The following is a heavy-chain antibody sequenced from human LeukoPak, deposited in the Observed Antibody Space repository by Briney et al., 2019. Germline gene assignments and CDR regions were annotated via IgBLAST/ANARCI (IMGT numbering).Heavy chain of an antibody. J-gene: IGHJ4*02. D-gene: IGHD2-2*02. CDR3: ARAIGYCSSTSCYTGDY. Sequence: GGSLRLSCAASGFTFSSYSMTWVRQAPGKGLGWVSSLSSSSSYIYYADSVKGRFTISRDNAKNSLYLQMNSLRAEDTAVYYCARAIGYCSSTSCYTGDYWGQGTLVTVSS. V-gene: IGHV3-21*01. CDR2: LSSSSSYI. CDR1: GFTFSSYS.